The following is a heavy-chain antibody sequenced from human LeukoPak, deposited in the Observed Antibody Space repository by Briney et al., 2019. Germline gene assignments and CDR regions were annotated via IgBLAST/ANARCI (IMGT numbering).Heavy chain of an antibody. J-gene: IGHJ6*03. V-gene: IGHV4-39*01. D-gene: IGHD6-13*01. CDR1: GGSISSSSYY. CDR3: ARQVSSSWYYYYYYYMDV. CDR2: IYYSGST. Sequence: SETLSLTCTVSGGSISSSSYYWGWIRQPPGKGLEWIGSIYYSGSTYYNPSLKSRVTISVDTSKNQFSLKLSSVTAADTAVYYCARQVSSSWYYYYYYYMDVWGKGTTVTISS.